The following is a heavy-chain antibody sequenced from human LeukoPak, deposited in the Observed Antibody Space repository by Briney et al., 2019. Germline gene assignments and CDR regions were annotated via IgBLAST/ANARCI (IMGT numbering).Heavy chain of an antibody. CDR1: GFMFSNYY. V-gene: IGHV3-74*01. J-gene: IGHJ4*02. CDR3: AREGGYCSLGSCYGGYADY. CDR2: ISYDATDT. Sequence: GGSLRLSCAVSGFMFSNYYMCWFRQAPGRGLVWVSRISYDATDTYYADSVKGRFTISRDNAHNTLYLQMNSLRAEDTGVYYCAREGGYCSLGSCYGGYADYWGQGALVTVSS. D-gene: IGHD2-15*01.